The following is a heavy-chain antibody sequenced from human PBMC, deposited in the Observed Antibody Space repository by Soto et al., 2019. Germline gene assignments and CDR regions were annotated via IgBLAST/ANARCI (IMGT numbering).Heavy chain of an antibody. V-gene: IGHV3-21*01. Sequence: EVQLVESGGGLVKPGGSLRLSCAASGFTFSSYSMNWVRQAPGKGLEWVSSISSSSSYIYYADSVKGRFTISRDNAKNSLYLQMNSLRAEDTAVYYCARGLGRYSSRGVVWGQGTMVTVSS. CDR2: ISSSSSYI. CDR1: GFTFSSYS. D-gene: IGHD6-13*01. CDR3: ARGLGRYSSRGVV. J-gene: IGHJ3*01.